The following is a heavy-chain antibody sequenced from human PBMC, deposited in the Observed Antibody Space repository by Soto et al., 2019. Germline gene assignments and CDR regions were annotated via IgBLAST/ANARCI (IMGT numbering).Heavy chain of an antibody. CDR2: ICYSGST. J-gene: IGHJ6*02. Sequence: SETLSLTCTVSGGSISSGDYYWSWIRQPPGKGLEWIGYICYSGSTYYNPSLKSRVTISVDTSKNQFSLKLSSVTAADTAVYYCARIYGDYQTYYYYGMDVWGQGTTVTVSS. D-gene: IGHD4-17*01. CDR3: ARIYGDYQTYYYYGMDV. V-gene: IGHV4-30-4*01. CDR1: GGSISSGDYY.